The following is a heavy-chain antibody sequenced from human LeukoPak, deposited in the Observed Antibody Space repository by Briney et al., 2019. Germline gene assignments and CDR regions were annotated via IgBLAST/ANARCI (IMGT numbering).Heavy chain of an antibody. V-gene: IGHV3-21*01. CDR3: ARYSEVYYYVDV. Sequence: GGSLRLSCAASGFAFSSYTMNWVRQAPGKGLEWVATIRSYSSYIHYGDSVKGRFTISRDDAKKSLYLQMNSLRAEDTAAYFCARYSEVYYYVDVWGTGTTVTVSS. CDR2: IRSYSSYI. D-gene: IGHD2-21*01. CDR1: GFAFSSYT. J-gene: IGHJ6*03.